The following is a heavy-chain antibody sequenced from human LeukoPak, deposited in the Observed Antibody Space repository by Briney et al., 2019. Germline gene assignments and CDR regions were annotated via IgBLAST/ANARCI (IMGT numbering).Heavy chain of an antibody. V-gene: IGHV1-2*02. Sequence: ASVKVSCKASGYTFTGYYMHWVRQAPRQGLEWMGWINPNSGGTNYAQKFQGRVTMTRDTSISTAYMELSRLRSDDTAVYYCARAPPYYYDSSGYLLFQHWGQGTLVTVSS. CDR1: GYTFTGYY. J-gene: IGHJ1*01. CDR3: ARAPPYYYDSSGYLLFQH. CDR2: INPNSGGT. D-gene: IGHD3-22*01.